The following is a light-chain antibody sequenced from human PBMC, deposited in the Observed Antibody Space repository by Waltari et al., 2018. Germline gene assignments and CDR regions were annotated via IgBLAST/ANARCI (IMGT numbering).Light chain of an antibody. CDR3: QQYDSLNLLT. Sequence: DIEMTQSPSSLSASVGEKVTITCRASQDISNHLSWFQQKPGKAPKLLIYDVSKLETGVASRFSGGGSRADFTLIINDVQPEDVATYYCQQYDSLNLLTFGQGTRLE. J-gene: IGKJ5*01. CDR2: DVS. CDR1: QDISNH. V-gene: IGKV1-33*01.